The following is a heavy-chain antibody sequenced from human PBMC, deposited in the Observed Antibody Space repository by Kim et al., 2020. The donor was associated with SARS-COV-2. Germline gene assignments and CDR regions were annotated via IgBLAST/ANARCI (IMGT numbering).Heavy chain of an antibody. CDR3: ARGPSRSIAAAGILGY. CDR2: ISSSSSYT. V-gene: IGHV3-11*06. D-gene: IGHD6-13*01. Sequence: GGSLRLSCAASGFTFSDYYMSWIRQAPGKGLEWVSYISSSSSYTNYADSVKGRFTISRDNAKNSLYLQMNSLRAEDTAVYYCARGPSRSIAAAGILGYWGQGTLVTVSS. CDR1: GFTFSDYY. J-gene: IGHJ4*02.